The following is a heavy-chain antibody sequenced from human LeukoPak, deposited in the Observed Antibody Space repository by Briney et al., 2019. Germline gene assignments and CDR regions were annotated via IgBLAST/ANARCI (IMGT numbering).Heavy chain of an antibody. CDR2: INSDGYSL. CDR3: ARLGYTSSYYYFDY. Sequence: GGSLRLSCAASGFTFSSYWMHWVRQAPGKGLMWVSRINSDGYSLSYADSVKGRFTTSRDNAKNTLYLQMNSLRAEDTAVYYCARLGYTSSYYYFDYWGQGTLVTVSS. CDR1: GFTFSSYW. J-gene: IGHJ4*02. V-gene: IGHV3-74*01. D-gene: IGHD2-2*01.